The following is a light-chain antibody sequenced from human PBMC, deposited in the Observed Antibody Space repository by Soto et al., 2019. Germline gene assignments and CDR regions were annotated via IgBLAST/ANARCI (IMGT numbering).Light chain of an antibody. CDR2: GAS. Sequence: EMFLAQAPCSLGSSPGERAALSCRASQRVTSNSSACYQKQPHKAPRLLIDGASTRATGIPARFSGSASAKESPLTISRLMSDDFAVYYCQQYNSWPTFGQGTKVDI. CDR3: QQYNSWPT. V-gene: IGKV3-15*01. CDR1: QRVTSN. J-gene: IGKJ1*01.